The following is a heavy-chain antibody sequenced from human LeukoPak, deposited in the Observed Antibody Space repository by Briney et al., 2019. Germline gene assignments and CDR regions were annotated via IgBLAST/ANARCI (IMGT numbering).Heavy chain of an antibody. CDR2: IYYSGST. J-gene: IGHJ5*02. CDR3: ARLEGDSSWYVGYGWFDP. CDR1: GGSISSYY. Sequence: PSETLSLTCTVSGGSISSYYWSWIRQPPGKGLEWIGYIYYSGSTNYNPSLKSRVTISVDTSKNQFSLKLSSVTAADTAVYYCARLEGDSSWYVGYGWFDPWGQGTLVTVSS. D-gene: IGHD6-13*01. V-gene: IGHV4-59*08.